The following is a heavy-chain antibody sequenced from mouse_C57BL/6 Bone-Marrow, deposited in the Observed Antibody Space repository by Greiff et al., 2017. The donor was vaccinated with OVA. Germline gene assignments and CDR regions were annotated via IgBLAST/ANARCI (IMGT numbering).Heavy chain of an antibody. J-gene: IGHJ4*01. CDR2: IYPGSGST. CDR1: GYTFTSYW. D-gene: IGHD1-1*01. V-gene: IGHV1-55*01. Sequence: VQLQQPGAELVKPGASVKMSCKASGYTFTSYWITWVKQRPGQGLEWIGDIYPGSGSTNYNEKFKSKATLTVDTSSSTAYMQLSSLTSEDSAVYYCARSLSYYGSSLDYWGQGTSVTVSS. CDR3: ARSLSYYGSSLDY.